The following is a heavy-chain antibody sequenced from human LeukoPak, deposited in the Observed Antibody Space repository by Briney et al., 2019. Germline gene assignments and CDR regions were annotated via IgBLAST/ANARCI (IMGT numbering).Heavy chain of an antibody. CDR3: AREYCSGGSCYPEYFQH. J-gene: IGHJ1*01. CDR2: ISSSSSYI. Sequence: PGGPLRLSCAASGFTFSSYSMNWVRQAPGEGLEWVSSISSSSSYIYYADSVKGRFTISRDNAKNSLYLQMNSLRAEDTAVYYCAREYCSGGSCYPEYFQHWGQGTLVTVS. D-gene: IGHD2-15*01. V-gene: IGHV3-21*01. CDR1: GFTFSSYS.